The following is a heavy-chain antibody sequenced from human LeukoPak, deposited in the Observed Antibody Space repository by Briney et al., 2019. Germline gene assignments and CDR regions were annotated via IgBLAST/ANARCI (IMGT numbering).Heavy chain of an antibody. Sequence: SETLSLTCTVSGGSISSHYWSWIRQPPGKGLEWIGYIYYSGSTNYNPSLKSRVTISVDTSKNQFSLKLSSVTAADTAVYYCARETWIQLWLRSPDYYYYMDVWGKGTTVTVSS. CDR1: GGSISSHY. CDR3: ARETWIQLWLRSPDYYYYMDV. J-gene: IGHJ6*03. D-gene: IGHD5-18*01. CDR2: IYYSGST. V-gene: IGHV4-59*11.